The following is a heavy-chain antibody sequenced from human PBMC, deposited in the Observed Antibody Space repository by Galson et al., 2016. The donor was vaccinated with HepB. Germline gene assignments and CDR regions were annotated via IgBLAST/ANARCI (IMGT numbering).Heavy chain of an antibody. CDR2: ITSDGSTK. D-gene: IGHD5-18*01. Sequence: SLRLSCAASGFTLSSSWMHWVRQAPGKGLVWVSRITSDGSTKNYADSVKGRFTISRDNAENQLYLQMNSLRAEDTAVYFCARTPGHNYGSHLDLWGQGTLITVSS. CDR1: GFTLSSSW. CDR3: ARTPGHNYGSHLDL. J-gene: IGHJ5*02. V-gene: IGHV3-74*01.